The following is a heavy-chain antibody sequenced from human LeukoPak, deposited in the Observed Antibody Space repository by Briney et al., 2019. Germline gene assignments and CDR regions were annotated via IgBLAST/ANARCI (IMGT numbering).Heavy chain of an antibody. J-gene: IGHJ4*02. D-gene: IGHD7-27*01. V-gene: IGHV3-72*01. CDR2: ITKKCDRSNS. CDR3: VRDNWGTDY. Sequence: GGTLRLSCAASGFIFSNYFMDWVRQAAGKGLEWVRRITKKCDRSNSDYIGSVIASFVISRDDSKNSLFLQMNSLRAEDTAMYYCVRDNWGTDYWGQGTLVTVSS. CDR1: GFIFSNYF.